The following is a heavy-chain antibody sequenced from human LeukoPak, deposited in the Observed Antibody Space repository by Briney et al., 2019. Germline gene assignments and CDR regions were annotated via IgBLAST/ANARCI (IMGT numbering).Heavy chain of an antibody. V-gene: IGHV4-4*07. CDR2: IYTSGST. Sequence: SETLSLTCAVYGGSFSGYYWSWIRQPAGKGLEWIGRIYTSGSTNYNPSLKSRVTISVDTSKNQFSLKLSSVTAADTAVYYCAREVFPIIAAAGTIPSWGQGTLVTVSS. J-gene: IGHJ4*02. D-gene: IGHD6-13*01. CDR1: GGSFSGYY. CDR3: AREVFPIIAAAGTIPS.